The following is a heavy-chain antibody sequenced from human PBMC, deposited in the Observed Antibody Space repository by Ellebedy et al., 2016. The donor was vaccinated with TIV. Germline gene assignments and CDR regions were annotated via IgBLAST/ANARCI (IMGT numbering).Heavy chain of an antibody. D-gene: IGHD2-2*01. CDR2: GYHSGST. J-gene: IGHJ6*03. CDR3: ARDGTVLVPAADMDV. Sequence: SETLSLTCTVSGYFISDGYYWGWIRQPPGKGLEWIGSGYHSGSTFYNPSLKSRVSISVDTTKNKFSLRLASVTAADTAVYYCARDGTVLVPAADMDVWGNGTTVTVSS. V-gene: IGHV4-38-2*02. CDR1: GYFISDGYY.